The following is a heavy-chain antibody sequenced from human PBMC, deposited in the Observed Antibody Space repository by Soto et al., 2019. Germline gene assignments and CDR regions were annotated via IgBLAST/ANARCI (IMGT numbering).Heavy chain of an antibody. J-gene: IGHJ6*02. CDR3: ARSAAAAGYYYYGMDV. D-gene: IGHD6-13*01. V-gene: IGHV3-30-3*01. Sequence: QVQLVESGGGVVQPGRSLRLSCAASGFSFSRYAMHWVRQAPGKGREWVAVISYDGSNKYYADSVKGRFTISRDNSKNTLYLQMNSLRAEDTAVYYCARSAAAAGYYYYGMDVWGQGTTVTVSS. CDR1: GFSFSRYA. CDR2: ISYDGSNK.